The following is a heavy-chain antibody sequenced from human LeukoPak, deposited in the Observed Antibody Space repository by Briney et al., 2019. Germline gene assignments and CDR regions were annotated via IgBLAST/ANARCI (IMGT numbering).Heavy chain of an antibody. V-gene: IGHV3-48*02. Sequence: GGSLRLSCAASGFTFGDYSMHWVRQTPGKGLEWVSYITSSSSTIYYADSVKGRFTISRDNAKNSLFLQMNSLRDEDTAVHYCARDMYYGDYEFDYWGQGTLVTVSS. D-gene: IGHD4-17*01. CDR1: GFTFGDYS. J-gene: IGHJ4*02. CDR2: ITSSSSTI. CDR3: ARDMYYGDYEFDY.